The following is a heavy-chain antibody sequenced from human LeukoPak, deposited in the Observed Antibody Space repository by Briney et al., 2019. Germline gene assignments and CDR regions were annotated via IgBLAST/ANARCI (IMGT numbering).Heavy chain of an antibody. CDR1: GFTFSSSA. Sequence: GGSLRLSCAASGFTFSSSAMSWVRQAPGKGLEWVSSISGSSSGGSTYYADSVKGRFTISRDNSTNTLYLQMNSLRAEDRAVYCCAKSGYSRFDYWGQGTLVAVSS. V-gene: IGHV3-23*01. D-gene: IGHD5-24*01. J-gene: IGHJ4*02. CDR3: AKSGYSRFDY. CDR2: ISGSSSGGST.